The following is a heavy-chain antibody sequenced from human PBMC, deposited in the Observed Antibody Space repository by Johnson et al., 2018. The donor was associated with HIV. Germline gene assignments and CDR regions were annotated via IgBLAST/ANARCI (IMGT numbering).Heavy chain of an antibody. V-gene: IGHV3-NL1*01. Sequence: QVKLVESGGGVVQPGRSLRLSCAASGFTFSSYAMHWVRQAPGKGLEWVSVIYSGGSTYYADSVTGRFTLSRDTSKATMYLQMTSLRREDTAVYYCARGRKDIAAVDGLDTDGFDMCGQGTMVTVSS. D-gene: IGHD6-13*01. CDR1: GFTFSSYA. CDR3: ARGRKDIAAVDGLDTDGFDM. J-gene: IGHJ3*02. CDR2: IYSGGST.